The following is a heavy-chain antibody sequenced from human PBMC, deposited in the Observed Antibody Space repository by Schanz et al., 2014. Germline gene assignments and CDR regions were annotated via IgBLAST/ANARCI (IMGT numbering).Heavy chain of an antibody. J-gene: IGHJ4*02. CDR2: ISGSGGDT. CDR3: AATTMLAD. D-gene: IGHD3-10*02. Sequence: EVQLLESGGGLVQPGGSLRLSCAASGFTFSTYYMNWVRQAPGQGLEWVSTISGSGGDTYPAESVKGRFTISRDNAKNSLYLQMNSLRAEDTAVYYCAATTMLADWGQGTLVTVAS. CDR1: GFTFSTYY. V-gene: IGHV3-21*01.